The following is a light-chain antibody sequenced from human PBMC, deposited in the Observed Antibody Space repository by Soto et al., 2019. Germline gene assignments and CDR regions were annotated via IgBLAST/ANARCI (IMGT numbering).Light chain of an antibody. CDR3: LQDYISPFT. Sequence: AIQMTQSPSSLSASVGDRVTITCRAIHGIRNALVWYQQKPGKAPKLLIYAASSLQSGVPSRVSGSGSGTDFTLNISSLQPEDFATYYCLQDYISPFTFGPGTKVDI. V-gene: IGKV1-6*01. CDR2: AAS. CDR1: HGIRNA. J-gene: IGKJ3*01.